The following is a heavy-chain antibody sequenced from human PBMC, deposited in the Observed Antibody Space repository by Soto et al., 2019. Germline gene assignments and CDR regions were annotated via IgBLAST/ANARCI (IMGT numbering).Heavy chain of an antibody. Sequence: TSATLSFTCTVSGGSISSYYWSWIRQPPGKGLEWIGYIYYSGITNYNPSLKSRVTISVDTSKNQFSLKLSSVTAADTAVYYCARLSSSWYYYGMDVWGQGTTVTVSS. D-gene: IGHD6-13*01. J-gene: IGHJ6*02. CDR1: GGSISSYY. V-gene: IGHV4-59*01. CDR2: IYYSGIT. CDR3: ARLSSSWYYYGMDV.